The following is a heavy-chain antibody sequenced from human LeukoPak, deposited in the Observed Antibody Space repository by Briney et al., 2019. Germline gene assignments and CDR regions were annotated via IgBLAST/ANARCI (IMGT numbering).Heavy chain of an antibody. CDR3: ATDRGNSGSSLIYYYMDV. V-gene: IGHV1-24*01. Sequence: ASVKVSCKVSGYTLTELSMHWVRQAPGKGLEWMGGFDPEDGETIYAQKFRGRVTMTEDTSTDTAYMELSSLRSEDTAVYYCATDRGNSGSSLIYYYMDVWGKGTTVTVSS. CDR2: FDPEDGET. CDR1: GYTLTELS. J-gene: IGHJ6*03. D-gene: IGHD1-26*01.